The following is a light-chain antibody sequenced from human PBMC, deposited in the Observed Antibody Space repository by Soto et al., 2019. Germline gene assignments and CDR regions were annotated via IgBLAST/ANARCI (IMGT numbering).Light chain of an antibody. CDR3: QQYNSYPWT. J-gene: IGKJ1*01. CDR2: KAS. CDR1: QSISSW. V-gene: IGKV1-5*03. Sequence: DIQMTQSPSTLSEYVGARFTITCRASQSISSWLAWYQQKPGKAPKLRSDKASSLESGVPSRCSGRGSGTECTRTISSLQPDDFATYYCQQYNSYPWTFGQGTKVDIK.